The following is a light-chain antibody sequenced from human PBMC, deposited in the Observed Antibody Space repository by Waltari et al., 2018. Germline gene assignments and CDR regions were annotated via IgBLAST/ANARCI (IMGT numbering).Light chain of an antibody. CDR2: EGS. Sequence: QSALTQPASVSGSPGQSITISCNGPSCAVASYNLVSWYQQHPGKAPKLMIYEGSKRPSGVSNRFSGSKSGNTASLTISGLQAEDEADYYCCSYTAGSTWVFGGGTKLTVL. CDR1: SCAVASYNL. V-gene: IGLV2-23*01. J-gene: IGLJ3*02. CDR3: CSYTAGSTWV.